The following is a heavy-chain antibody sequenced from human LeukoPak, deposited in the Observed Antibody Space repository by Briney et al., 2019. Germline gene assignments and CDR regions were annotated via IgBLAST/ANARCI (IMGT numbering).Heavy chain of an antibody. V-gene: IGHV3-7*01. CDR3: ARDEPVVAATPCWFDP. D-gene: IGHD2-15*01. CDR1: GFTFSSYW. Sequence: AGGSLRLSCAASGFTFSSYWMNWVRQAPGKGLGWVANINQDGSGKYYVDSVKGRFTISRDNAKNSLYLQMNSLRAEDTAVYYCARDEPVVAATPCWFDPWGQGTLVTVSS. J-gene: IGHJ5*02. CDR2: INQDGSGK.